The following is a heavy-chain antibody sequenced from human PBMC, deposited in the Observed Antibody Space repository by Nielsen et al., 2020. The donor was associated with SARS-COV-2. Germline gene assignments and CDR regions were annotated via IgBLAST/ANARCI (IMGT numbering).Heavy chain of an antibody. D-gene: IGHD6-19*01. CDR2: LFSSGAT. V-gene: IGHV3-66*01. J-gene: IGHJ4*02. Sequence: GESLKISCTASEINVNNNYMSWVRQAPGKGLEWVSTLFSSGATHYADSVRDRFTISRDNSKNTVYLQMNNLRVEETAVYYCARVAMYAIGWYYFDYWGQGSLVTVSS. CDR3: ARVAMYAIGWYYFDY. CDR1: EINVNNNY.